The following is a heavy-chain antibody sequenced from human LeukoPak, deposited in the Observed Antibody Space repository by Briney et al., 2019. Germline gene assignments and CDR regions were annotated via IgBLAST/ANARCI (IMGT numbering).Heavy chain of an antibody. Sequence: ASVKVSCKASGGTFSRYAISWVRQAPGQGLEWMGRIIPILGIANYAQKFQGRVTITADKSTSTAYMELSSLRSEDTAVYYCARDPGDYYYYYGMDVWGQGTTVTVSS. V-gene: IGHV1-69*04. CDR3: ARDPGDYYYYYGMDV. CDR2: IIPILGIA. CDR1: GGTFSRYA. J-gene: IGHJ6*02. D-gene: IGHD3-10*01.